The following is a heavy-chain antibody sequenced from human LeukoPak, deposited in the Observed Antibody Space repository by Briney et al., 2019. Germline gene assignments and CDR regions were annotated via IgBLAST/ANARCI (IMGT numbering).Heavy chain of an antibody. CDR3: ARDNQDIVGAHGATFDY. V-gene: IGHV1-69*13. CDR1: GGTFSSYA. J-gene: IGHJ4*02. Sequence: ASVKVSCKASGGTFSSYAISWVRQAPGQGLEWMGGIIPIFGTANYAQKFQGRVTITADESTSTAYMELSSLRSEDTAVYYCARDNQDIVGAHGATFDYWGLGTLVTVSS. CDR2: IIPIFGTA. D-gene: IGHD1-26*01.